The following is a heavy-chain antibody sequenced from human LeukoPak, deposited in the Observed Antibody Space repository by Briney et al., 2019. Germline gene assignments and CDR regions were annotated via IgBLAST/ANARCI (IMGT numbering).Heavy chain of an antibody. V-gene: IGHV3-23*01. J-gene: IGHJ4*02. Sequence: GSLRLTCAASGFTFSNYAMSWVRQAPGKGLEWVSAITGSGGNTYYADSVKGRFTISRDNSKNTVFLQMNSLRAEDTAVYYCAKWGDYDVLTGYYVSDYWGQGTLVTVSS. D-gene: IGHD3-9*01. CDR3: AKWGDYDVLTGYYVSDY. CDR2: ITGSGGNT. CDR1: GFTFSNYA.